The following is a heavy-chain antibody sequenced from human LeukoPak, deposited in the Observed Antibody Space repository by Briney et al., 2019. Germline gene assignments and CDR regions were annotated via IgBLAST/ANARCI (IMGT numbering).Heavy chain of an antibody. CDR1: GGSFSGYY. Sequence: SETLSLTCAVYGGSFSGYYWSWIRQPPGKGLEWIGEINHSGSTNYNPSLKRRVTISVDTSKNQFSLKLSSVTAADTAVYYCARGKVGATGNWFDPWAREPWSPSPQ. CDR3: ARGKVGATGNWFDP. D-gene: IGHD1-26*01. CDR2: INHSGST. J-gene: IGHJ5*02. V-gene: IGHV4-34*01.